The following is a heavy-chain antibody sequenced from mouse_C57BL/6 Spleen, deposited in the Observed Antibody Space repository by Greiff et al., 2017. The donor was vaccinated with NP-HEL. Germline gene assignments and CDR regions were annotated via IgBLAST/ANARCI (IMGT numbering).Heavy chain of an antibody. CDR1: GYAFTNYL. V-gene: IGHV1-54*01. D-gene: IGHD2-1*01. Sequence: QVQLKQSGAELVRPGTSVKVSCKASGYAFTNYLIEWVKQRPGQGLEWIGVINPGSGGTNYNEKFKGKATLTADKSSSTAYMQLSSLTSEDSAVYFCARSKDYGNYYAMDYWGQGTSVTVSS. J-gene: IGHJ4*01. CDR2: INPGSGGT. CDR3: ARSKDYGNYYAMDY.